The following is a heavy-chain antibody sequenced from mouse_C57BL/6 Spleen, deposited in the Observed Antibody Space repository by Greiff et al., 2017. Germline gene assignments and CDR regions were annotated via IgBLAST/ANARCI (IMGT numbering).Heavy chain of an antibody. CDR3: AKWPYYYGSSDRYYAMDY. CDR2: INPSTGGT. CDR1: GYSFTGYY. J-gene: IGHJ4*01. Sequence: VQLQQSGPELVKPGASVKISCKASGYSFTGYYMNWVKQSPEKSLEWIGEINPSTGGTTYNQKFKAKATMTVDKSSSTAYMQLKSLTSEDSAVYDCAKWPYYYGSSDRYYAMDYWGQGTSVTVSS. V-gene: IGHV1-42*01. D-gene: IGHD1-1*01.